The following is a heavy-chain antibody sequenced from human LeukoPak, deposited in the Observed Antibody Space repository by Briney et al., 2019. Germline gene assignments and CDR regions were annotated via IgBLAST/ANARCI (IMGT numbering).Heavy chain of an antibody. CDR1: GFTFSDYY. D-gene: IGHD6-13*01. CDR2: MSTSDSPI. J-gene: IGHJ4*02. Sequence: GGSLRLSCAASGFTFSDYYMSWIRQAPGKGLEWVSYMSTSDSPIYYTDSVKGRFTISRDNAKNSLYLQMNSLRAEDTAVYYCARDSIAAAGRLDYWGQGTLVTVSS. V-gene: IGHV3-11*04. CDR3: ARDSIAAAGRLDY.